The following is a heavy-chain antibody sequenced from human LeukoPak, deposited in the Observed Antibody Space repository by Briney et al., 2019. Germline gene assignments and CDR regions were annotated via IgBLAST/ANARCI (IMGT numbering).Heavy chain of an antibody. CDR3: ARQMPFYDYWSGQPRAYYYMDV. CDR2: IYHSGST. J-gene: IGHJ6*03. Sequence: PSETLSLTCTVSGYSISSGYYWGWIRQPPGKGLEWIGSIYHSGSTYYNPSLKSRVTISVDTSKNQFSLKLSSVTAADTAVFYCARQMPFYDYWSGQPRAYYYMDVWGKGTTVTVSS. CDR1: GYSISSGYY. V-gene: IGHV4-38-2*02. D-gene: IGHD3-3*01.